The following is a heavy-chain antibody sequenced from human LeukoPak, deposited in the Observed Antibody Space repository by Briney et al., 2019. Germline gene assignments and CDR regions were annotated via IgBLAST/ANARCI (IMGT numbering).Heavy chain of an antibody. V-gene: IGHV4-39*01. D-gene: IGHD3-10*01. Sequence: TPSETLSLXCTVSGGSISSSTYYWGWIRQTPGKGLEWIGSIYYRGSTYYNPSLKSRVTISVDTSKNQFSLKLSSVTAADTAVYYWAGFGELFPDLWGRGTLVTVSS. CDR2: IYYRGST. CDR3: AGFGELFPDL. J-gene: IGHJ2*01. CDR1: GGSISSSTYY.